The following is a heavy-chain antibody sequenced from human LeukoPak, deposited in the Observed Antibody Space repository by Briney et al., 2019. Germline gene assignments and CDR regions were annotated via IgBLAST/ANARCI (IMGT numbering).Heavy chain of an antibody. CDR3: ARMVLRPGYGDYVGWFDP. J-gene: IGHJ5*02. CDR1: GYTFTGYY. Sequence: ASVKVSCKASGYTFTGYYMHWVRQAPGQGLEWMGWINPNSGGTNYAQKFQGRVTMTRNTSISTAYMELSRLRSDDTAVYYCARMVLRPGYGDYVGWFDPWGQGTLVTVSS. D-gene: IGHD4-17*01. CDR2: INPNSGGT. V-gene: IGHV1-2*02.